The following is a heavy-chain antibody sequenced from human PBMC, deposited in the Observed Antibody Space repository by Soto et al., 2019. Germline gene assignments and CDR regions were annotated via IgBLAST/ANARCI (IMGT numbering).Heavy chain of an antibody. CDR2: IYWDDDK. Sequence: QITLKESGPTLVKPTQTLTLTCTFSGFSLSTSGVGVGWIRQPPGKALEWLALIYWDDDKRYSPSLKSRLTITKDTSKTQVVLTMTNMDPVDTATYYCAHVAVLRYFDWLSNPFDYWGQGTLVTVSS. D-gene: IGHD3-9*01. CDR3: AHVAVLRYFDWLSNPFDY. J-gene: IGHJ4*02. CDR1: GFSLSTSGVG. V-gene: IGHV2-5*02.